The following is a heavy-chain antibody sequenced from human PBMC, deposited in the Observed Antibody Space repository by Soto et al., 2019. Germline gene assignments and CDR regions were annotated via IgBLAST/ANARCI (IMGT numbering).Heavy chain of an antibody. CDR1: GGSISSGGYY. V-gene: IGHV4-31*03. CDR3: ARGSRDIVATIGDAFDI. Sequence: SETLSLTCTVSGGSISSGGYYWSWIRQHPGKGLEWIGYIYYSGSTYYNPSLKSRVTISVDTSKNQFSLKLSSVTAADTAVYYCARGSRDIVATIGDAFDIWGQGTMVTVSS. J-gene: IGHJ3*02. CDR2: IYYSGST. D-gene: IGHD5-12*01.